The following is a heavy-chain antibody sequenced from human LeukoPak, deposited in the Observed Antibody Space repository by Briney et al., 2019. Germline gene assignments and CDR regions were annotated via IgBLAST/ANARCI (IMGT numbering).Heavy chain of an antibody. CDR1: GGSFSGYY. Sequence: SETLSLTCAVYGGSFSGYYWSWIRQPPGKGLEWIGYIYHSGSTYYNPSLKSRVTISVDRSKNQFSLKLSSVTAADTAVYYCARVEVGPAAIFDYWGQGTLVTVSS. V-gene: IGHV4-34*01. J-gene: IGHJ4*02. CDR3: ARVEVGPAAIFDY. CDR2: IYHSGST. D-gene: IGHD2-2*02.